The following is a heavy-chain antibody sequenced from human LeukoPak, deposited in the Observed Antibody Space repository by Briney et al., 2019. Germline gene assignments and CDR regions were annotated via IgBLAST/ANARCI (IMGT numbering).Heavy chain of an antibody. Sequence: ASVKVSCKASGYTFTSYDINWVRQATGQGLEWMGWMNPNSGNTGYAQKFQGRVTITRNTSISTAYMELSSLRSEDTAVYYRARGIYRDYYYYMDVWGKGTTVTVSS. D-gene: IGHD2-2*02. CDR2: MNPNSGNT. J-gene: IGHJ6*03. CDR1: GYTFTSYD. V-gene: IGHV1-8*03. CDR3: ARGIYRDYYYYMDV.